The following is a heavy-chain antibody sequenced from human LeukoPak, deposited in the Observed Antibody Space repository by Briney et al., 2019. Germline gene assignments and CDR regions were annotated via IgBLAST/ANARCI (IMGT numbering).Heavy chain of an antibody. D-gene: IGHD2-21*01. CDR3: ARIGVSVPPKPKYYLDY. J-gene: IGHJ4*02. CDR2: IYHSGST. V-gene: IGHV4-38-2*02. CDR1: GYSISSGYY. Sequence: PSETLSLTCTVSGYSISSGYYWGWIRQPPGKGLEWIGSIYHSGSTYYNPSLKSRVTISVDTSKNQFSLKLSSVTAADTAVYYCARIGVSVPPKPKYYLDYWGQGTLVTVSS.